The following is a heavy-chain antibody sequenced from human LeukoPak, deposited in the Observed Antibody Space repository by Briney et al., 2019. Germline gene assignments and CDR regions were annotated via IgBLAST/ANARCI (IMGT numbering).Heavy chain of an antibody. CDR1: GGTFSSYA. J-gene: IGHJ4*02. CDR2: IIPILGIA. Sequence: ASVKVSCKASGGTFSSYAISWVRQAPGQGLEWMGRIIPILGIANYAQKFQGRVTITADKSTSTAYMELSSLRSEDTGVYYCAREDSSGYYRLFYWGQGTLVTVSS. V-gene: IGHV1-69*04. D-gene: IGHD3-22*01. CDR3: AREDSSGYYRLFY.